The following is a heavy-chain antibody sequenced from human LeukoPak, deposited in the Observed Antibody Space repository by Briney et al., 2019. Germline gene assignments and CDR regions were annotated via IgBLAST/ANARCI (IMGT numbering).Heavy chain of an antibody. Sequence: GASVKVSCKASGYTFTGYYMHWVRQAPGQGLEWMGWINCNSGGTNYAQKFQGRVTMTRDTSIGTAYMDISSLRSNDTAVYYCARVTTGFGELNFDYGGQGTLVTVSS. CDR2: INCNSGGT. V-gene: IGHV1-2*02. D-gene: IGHD3-10*01. CDR3: ARVTTGFGELNFDY. J-gene: IGHJ4*02. CDR1: GYTFTGYY.